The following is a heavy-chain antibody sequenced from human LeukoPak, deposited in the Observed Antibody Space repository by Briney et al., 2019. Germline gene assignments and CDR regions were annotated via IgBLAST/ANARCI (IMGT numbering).Heavy chain of an antibody. CDR1: GGSISSSSYY. D-gene: IGHD3-3*01. CDR2: IYYSGST. J-gene: IGHJ4*02. Sequence: PSETLSLTCTVSGGSISSSSYYWGWIRQPPGKGLEWIESIYYSGSTYYNPSLKSRVTISVDTSKNQFSLKLSSVTAADTAVYYCAKLEDYDFWSGYYSSGYFDYWGQGTLVTVSS. V-gene: IGHV4-39*01. CDR3: AKLEDYDFWSGYYSSGYFDY.